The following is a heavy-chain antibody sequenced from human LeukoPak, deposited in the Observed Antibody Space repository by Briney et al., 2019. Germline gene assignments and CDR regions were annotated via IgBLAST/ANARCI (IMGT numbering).Heavy chain of an antibody. D-gene: IGHD3-22*01. CDR2: IYYSGST. Sequence: ETLSLTCTVSGGSISSYYWSWIRQPPGKGREWIGYIYYSGSTNYNPSLKSRVTISVDTSKNQFPLKLTSVTAADTAVYYCAGEGHYYDDTGYYYGGEDYWGQGTLVTVSS. CDR3: AGEGHYYDDTGYYYGGEDY. CDR1: GGSISSYY. J-gene: IGHJ4*02. V-gene: IGHV4-59*12.